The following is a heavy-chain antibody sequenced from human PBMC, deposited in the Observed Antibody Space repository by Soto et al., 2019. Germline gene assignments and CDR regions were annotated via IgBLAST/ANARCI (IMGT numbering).Heavy chain of an antibody. Sequence: QVQLQESGPGLVKPSQTLSLTCTVSGGSISSGGYYWSCIRQHPGKGLEWIGYIYYSGSTYYNPSLKSRVTISVDTSKNQFSLKLSSVTAADTAVYYCARDRTATMSNWFDPWGQGTLVTVSS. CDR2: IYYSGST. CDR3: ARDRTATMSNWFDP. J-gene: IGHJ5*02. CDR1: GGSISSGGYY. D-gene: IGHD5-12*01. V-gene: IGHV4-31*03.